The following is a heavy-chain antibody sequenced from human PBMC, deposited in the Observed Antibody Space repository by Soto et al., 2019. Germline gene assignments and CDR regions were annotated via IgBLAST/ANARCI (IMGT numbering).Heavy chain of an antibody. J-gene: IGHJ2*01. CDR3: ARDRHYNHWYFDL. CDR2: INAGNGNT. V-gene: IGHV1-3*01. Sequence: ASVKVSCKASGYTFTSYAMHWVRQAPGQRLEWMGWINAGNGNTKYSQKFQGRVTITRDTSASTAYMELSSLRSEDTAVYYCARDRHYNHWYFDLWRRGTLVSVSP. CDR1: GYTFTSYA. D-gene: IGHD4-4*01.